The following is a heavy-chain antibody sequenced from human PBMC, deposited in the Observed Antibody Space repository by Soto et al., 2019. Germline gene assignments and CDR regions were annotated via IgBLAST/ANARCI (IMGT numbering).Heavy chain of an antibody. V-gene: IGHV4-39*02. CDR1: GGSISSSTYY. J-gene: IGHJ4*02. D-gene: IGHD3-3*01. CDR2: MYYTGNK. Sequence: SETLSLTCTVSGGSISSSTYYWDWIRQPPGKGLEWIGAMYYTGNKNYNPSLESRVTMSVDTSKNQFSLKLSSVTPTDTAVYYCAREKVGFYDFWSGYPVYFDYWGQGTLVTVSS. CDR3: AREKVGFYDFWSGYPVYFDY.